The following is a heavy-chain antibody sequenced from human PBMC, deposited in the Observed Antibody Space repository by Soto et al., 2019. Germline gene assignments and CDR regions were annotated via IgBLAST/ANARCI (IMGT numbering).Heavy chain of an antibody. D-gene: IGHD2-2*01. V-gene: IGHV3-9*01. CDR3: AKDSPPAYCSSTSCYGALDY. J-gene: IGHJ4*02. CDR1: GFTFDDYA. Sequence: GGSLRLSCAASGFTFDDYAMHWVRQAPGKGLEWVSGISWNSGSIGYADSVKGRFTISRDNAKNSLYLQMNSLRAEDTALYYCAKDSPPAYCSSTSCYGALDYWGQGTLDTVSS. CDR2: ISWNSGSI.